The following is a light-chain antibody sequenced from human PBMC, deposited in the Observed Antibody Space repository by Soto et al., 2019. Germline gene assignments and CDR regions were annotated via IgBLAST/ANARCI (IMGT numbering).Light chain of an antibody. CDR3: QQRNVWPPIT. J-gene: IGKJ5*01. CDR2: DST. CDR1: QSIHTS. Sequence: VLTQSPATLSLSPGERATLSCRASQSIHTSLAWYQQKSGKPPRLLIYDSTLRATGVPDRFGGSRSGTEFTLTISSLEPEDFAVYYCQQRNVWPPITFGQGTRLEIK. V-gene: IGKV3-11*01.